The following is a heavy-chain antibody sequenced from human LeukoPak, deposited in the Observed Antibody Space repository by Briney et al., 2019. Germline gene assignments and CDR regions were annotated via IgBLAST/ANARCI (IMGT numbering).Heavy chain of an antibody. J-gene: IGHJ4*02. CDR3: ARENFYDGTVEY. CDR2: IYTGDSST. CDR1: GYIFTNFW. D-gene: IGHD3-22*01. V-gene: IGHV5-51*01. Sequence: KRGESLKISCKASGYIFTNFWIGWVRQVPGKGLEWMGIIYTGDSSTRYSPSFDGQVTFSADKSISTAYLQWSSLKASDTAMYYCARENFYDGTVEYWGQGTLVTVTS.